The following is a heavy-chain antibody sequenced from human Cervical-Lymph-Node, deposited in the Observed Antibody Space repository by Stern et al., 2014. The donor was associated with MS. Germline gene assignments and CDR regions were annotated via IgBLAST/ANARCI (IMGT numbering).Heavy chain of an antibody. V-gene: IGHV1-2*04. D-gene: IGHD5-18*01. J-gene: IGHJ6*02. Sequence: VQLVESGAEVKKPGASVKVSCKASGYTFTAHYMHWVRQAPGQGLEWLGRINTSSGDASYAQKVQAWVTMTRDTSVSTVYMELRRLRADDTAVYYCAREGVETAMVYYYYGMDVWGQGTTVTVSS. CDR2: INTSSGDA. CDR1: GYTFTAHY. CDR3: AREGVETAMVYYYYGMDV.